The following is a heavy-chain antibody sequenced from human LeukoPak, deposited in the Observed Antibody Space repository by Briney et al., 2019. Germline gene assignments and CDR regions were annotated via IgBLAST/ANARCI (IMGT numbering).Heavy chain of an antibody. CDR3: AKLTSGSSGWSSSGY. J-gene: IGHJ4*02. D-gene: IGHD6-19*01. V-gene: IGHV4-61*02. Sequence: PSETLSLTCTVSGGSISSGGHYWSWIRQPAGKGLEYLGRISSTGSTNYNPSLRSRVTISADTSKNHFSLKLTSVTAADTAVYYCAKLTSGSSGWSSSGYWGQGTLVTVSS. CDR2: ISSTGST. CDR1: GGSISSGGHY.